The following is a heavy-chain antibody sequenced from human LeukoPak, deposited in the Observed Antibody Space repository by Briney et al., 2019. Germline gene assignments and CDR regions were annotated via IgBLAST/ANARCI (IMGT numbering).Heavy chain of an antibody. V-gene: IGHV3-23*01. J-gene: IGHJ4*02. CDR3: AKDQGQAVVPRRFDN. D-gene: IGHD2-2*01. Sequence: GGSLRLSCAASGFMFSNFAMSWVRQAPGKGLEWVSTIYYSGGNTYSADSVKGRFTISRDNAKNTLYLQMNSLRAEDTAVDYCAKDQGQAVVPRRFDNWGQGTLVTVSS. CDR2: IYYSGGNT. CDR1: GFMFSNFA.